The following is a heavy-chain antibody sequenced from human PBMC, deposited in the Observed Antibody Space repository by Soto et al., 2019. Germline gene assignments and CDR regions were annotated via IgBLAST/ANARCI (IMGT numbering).Heavy chain of an antibody. CDR1: GGSISNVHYC. CDR3: TKGPAGDKVYS. V-gene: IGHV4-30-4*01. D-gene: IGHD7-27*01. J-gene: IGHJ4*02. Sequence: QVQLQESGPGLVKPSQTLSLTCTVSGGSISNVHYCWSWIRQPPDQGPEWIGHIYNGGSTYSNPSLQSRVTISADTSTKQFSLNLSSVSAADSAVYYCTKGPAGDKVYSWGQGILVTVSS. CDR2: IYNGGST.